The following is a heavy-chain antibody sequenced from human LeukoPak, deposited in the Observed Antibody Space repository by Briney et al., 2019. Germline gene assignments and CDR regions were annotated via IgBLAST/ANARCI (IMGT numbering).Heavy chain of an antibody. CDR3: ARAFSYGRDDAFDI. D-gene: IGHD5-18*01. Sequence: SETLSLTCTVSGYFISSGYYWGWIRQPPGKGLEWIGSIYHSGSTHYSPSLKSRVTKSVDTSKNQFSLKLTSVTAADTAVYYCARAFSYGRDDAFDIWGQGAMVTVYS. V-gene: IGHV4-38-2*02. CDR2: IYHSGST. J-gene: IGHJ3*02. CDR1: GYFISSGYY.